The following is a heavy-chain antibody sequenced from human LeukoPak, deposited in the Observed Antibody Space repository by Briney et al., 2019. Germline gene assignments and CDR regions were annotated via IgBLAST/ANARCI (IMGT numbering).Heavy chain of an antibody. D-gene: IGHD5-18*01. J-gene: IGHJ4*02. CDR1: VCTFSSYA. CDR3: ARVPDTAMVGIDY. CDR2: IIPIFGTA. V-gene: IGHV1-69*01. Sequence: SVKVSCKASVCTFSSYAISWVRQASGQGLEWMGGIIPIFGTANYAQKFQGRVTITADESTSTAYMELSSLRSEDTAVYYCARVPDTAMVGIDYWGQGTLVTVSS.